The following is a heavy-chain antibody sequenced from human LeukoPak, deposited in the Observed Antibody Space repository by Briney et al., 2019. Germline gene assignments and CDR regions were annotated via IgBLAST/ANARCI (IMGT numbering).Heavy chain of an antibody. Sequence: PGGSLRLSCAASGFTFSSYWMSWVRQAPGKGLEWVANIKQDGSEKYYVDSVKGRFTISRDNAKNSLYLQMNSLRAEDTAVYYCASQDNWEKYDAFDIWGQGTMVTVSS. CDR3: ASQDNWEKYDAFDI. CDR1: GFTFSSYW. D-gene: IGHD2-15*01. J-gene: IGHJ3*02. CDR2: IKQDGSEK. V-gene: IGHV3-7*01.